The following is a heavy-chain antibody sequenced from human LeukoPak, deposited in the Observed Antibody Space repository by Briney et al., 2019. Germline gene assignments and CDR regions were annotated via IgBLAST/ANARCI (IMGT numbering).Heavy chain of an antibody. J-gene: IGHJ3*02. CDR1: GGSFSGYY. V-gene: IGHV4-34*01. Sequence: PSETLSLTCAVYGGSFSGYYWSWIRQPPGKGLEWIGEINHSGSTNYNPSLKSRVTISVDTSKNQFSLKLSSVTAADTAVYYCARANQQLDAFDIWGQGTMVTVSS. D-gene: IGHD6-13*01. CDR2: INHSGST. CDR3: ARANQQLDAFDI.